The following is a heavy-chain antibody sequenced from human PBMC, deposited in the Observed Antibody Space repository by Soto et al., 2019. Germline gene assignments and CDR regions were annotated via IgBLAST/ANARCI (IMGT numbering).Heavy chain of an antibody. CDR3: AREGIAAAGNDGLDY. J-gene: IGHJ4*02. D-gene: IGHD6-13*01. CDR1: GYTFTSYY. Sequence: QVQLVQSGAEVKKPGASVKVSCKASGYTFTSYYMHWVRQAPGQGLEWMGIINPSGGSTSYAQKFQGRVTMTRDTSTSTVYMELSSLRSEDTAVYYCAREGIAAAGNDGLDYWGQGTLVTGSS. V-gene: IGHV1-46*01. CDR2: INPSGGST.